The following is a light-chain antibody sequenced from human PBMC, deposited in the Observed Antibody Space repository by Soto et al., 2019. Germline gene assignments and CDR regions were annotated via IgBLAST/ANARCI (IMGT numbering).Light chain of an antibody. V-gene: IGKV3-20*01. J-gene: IGKJ1*01. CDR1: QSVISSY. Sequence: EIVLTQSPGTLSLSPGERATLSCRASQSVISSYLAWYQQKPAQAPRLLIYRTSNRATGIPDRFSGSGSGTDFTLTISRLEPEDFSVYWCQQYDSSQRTFGQGTPVEIK. CDR2: RTS. CDR3: QQYDSSQRT.